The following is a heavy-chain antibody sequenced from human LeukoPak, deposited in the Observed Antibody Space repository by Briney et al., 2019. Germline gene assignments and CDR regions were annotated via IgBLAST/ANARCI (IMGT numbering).Heavy chain of an antibody. CDR2: ITGSGETT. V-gene: IGHV3-23*01. Sequence: QAGGSLRLSCAASGFTFSSFGMNWVRQGPGKGLEWVSSITGSGETTNYADPVKGRSTFSRDNSKITLYLQMNSLRADDTAVYYCAIPWGDVSIATWFNPWGQGTLVTVSS. CDR3: AIPWGDVSIATWFNP. D-gene: IGHD3-16*01. CDR1: GFTFSSFG. J-gene: IGHJ5*02.